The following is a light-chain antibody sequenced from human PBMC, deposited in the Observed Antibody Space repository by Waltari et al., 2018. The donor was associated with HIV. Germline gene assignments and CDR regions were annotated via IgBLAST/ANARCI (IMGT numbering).Light chain of an antibody. CDR2: GAS. CDR1: QTVTSNF. J-gene: IGKJ2*01. V-gene: IGKV3-20*01. CDR3: HQYGTSPQT. Sequence: EIVLTQSPRTLSVSPGERATLSCRASQTVTSNFLAWYQMKPGQAPRLLIFGASIRATGVPDKFSGSGSGTDFTLTIGRQEPEDFAVYYCHQYGTSPQTFGQGSKVEIK.